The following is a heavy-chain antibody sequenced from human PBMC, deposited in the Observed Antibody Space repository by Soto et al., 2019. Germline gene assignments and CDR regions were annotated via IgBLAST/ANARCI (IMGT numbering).Heavy chain of an antibody. Sequence: GGSLRLSCAASGFTFISYGMHWVRQAPGKGLEWVAVISYDGSNKYYADSVKGRFTISRDNSKNTLYLQMNSLRAEDTAVYYCAKDSSTIAAAPLGGFDPWGQGTLVTVSS. D-gene: IGHD6-13*01. CDR2: ISYDGSNK. J-gene: IGHJ5*02. V-gene: IGHV3-30*18. CDR3: AKDSSTIAAAPLGGFDP. CDR1: GFTFISYG.